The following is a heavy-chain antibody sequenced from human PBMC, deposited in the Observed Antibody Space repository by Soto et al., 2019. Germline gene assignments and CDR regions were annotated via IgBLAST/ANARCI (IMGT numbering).Heavy chain of an antibody. CDR3: ARRVIRWNLREFAS. V-gene: IGHV1-18*01. Sequence: QVQLVQSGGEVKKPGAAVKVSCKASAYTFTNYGISWVRQAPGQGLEWMGWISAYNGNLNYAQKFRGRVTMTTDTSTSSASLAVRSLRSYDTHVYYCARRVIRWNLREFASWGHGPLVTVS. D-gene: IGHD1-7*01. CDR1: AYTFTNYG. J-gene: IGHJ5*01. CDR2: ISAYNGNL.